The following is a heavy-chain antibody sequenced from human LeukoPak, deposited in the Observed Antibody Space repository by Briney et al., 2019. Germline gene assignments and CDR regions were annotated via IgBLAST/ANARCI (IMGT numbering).Heavy chain of an antibody. CDR3: TRDTLGSLDY. CDR2: IKQDGSTK. J-gene: IGHJ4*02. D-gene: IGHD1-26*01. V-gene: IGHV3-7*01. Sequence: PGGSLRLSCAASGFTFANSWMAWVRQAPGKELEWVANIKQDGSTKHYADSLKGRFTISRDNPKNSLFLQMNNLRADDTAIYYCTRDTLGSLDYWGQGILVTVAS. CDR1: GFTFANSW.